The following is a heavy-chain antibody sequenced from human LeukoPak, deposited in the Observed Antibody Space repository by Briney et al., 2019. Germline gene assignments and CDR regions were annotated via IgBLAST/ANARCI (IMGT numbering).Heavy chain of an antibody. J-gene: IGHJ4*02. D-gene: IGHD3-10*01. Sequence: GGSLRLSCAASGFTVSSNYMSWVRQAPGKGLEWVSVIYSGGSTYYADSVKGRFTISRDKSKNTLYLQMNSLRAEDTAVYYCAKLPSPYYYGSGSWDLDYWGQGTLVTVSS. CDR2: IYSGGST. V-gene: IGHV3-66*04. CDR1: GFTVSSNY. CDR3: AKLPSPYYYGSGSWDLDY.